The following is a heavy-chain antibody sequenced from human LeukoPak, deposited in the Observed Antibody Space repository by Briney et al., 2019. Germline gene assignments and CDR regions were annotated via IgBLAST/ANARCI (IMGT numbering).Heavy chain of an antibody. CDR2: ISSSSSYI. V-gene: IGHV3-21*04. CDR1: GFTFSNYN. CDR3: AIGGSRIVVVPTYYFDY. D-gene: IGHD3-22*01. Sequence: SGGSLRLSCAASGFTFSNYNMNWVRQAPGKGLEWVSSISSSSSYIYYADSVKGRFTVSRDNSKNTLYLQMNSLRAEDTAVYYCAIGGSRIVVVPTYYFDYWGQGTLVTVSS. J-gene: IGHJ4*02.